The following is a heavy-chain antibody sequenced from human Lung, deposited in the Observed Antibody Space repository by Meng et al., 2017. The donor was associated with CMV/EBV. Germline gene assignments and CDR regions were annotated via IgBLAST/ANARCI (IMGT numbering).Heavy chain of an antibody. D-gene: IGHD2/OR15-2a*01. CDR3: ARGGNFDP. CDR2: ISTNTGTP. J-gene: IGHJ5*02. V-gene: IGHV7-4-1*02. CDR1: GYTFSTYT. Sequence: QGLLVESGFELKKPGASVKVSCKASGYTFSTYTINWVRQAHGRGLEWMGWISTNTGTPTYTQGFTGRFVFSLDTSVSTAYLQISSLKAEDTAVYYCARGGNFDPWGQGTLVTVSS.